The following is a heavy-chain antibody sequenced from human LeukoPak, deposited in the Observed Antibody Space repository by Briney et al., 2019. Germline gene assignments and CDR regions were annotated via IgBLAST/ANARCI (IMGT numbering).Heavy chain of an antibody. Sequence: GASVKVSCKASGYTFTGYYMHWVRQAPGQGLGWMGWINPNSGGTNYAQKFQGRVTMTRDTSISTAYMELSRLRSDDTAVYYCARGHAVGYALFGDWGQGTLVTVSS. D-gene: IGHD5-12*01. CDR2: INPNSGGT. CDR3: ARGHAVGYALFGD. V-gene: IGHV1-2*02. J-gene: IGHJ4*02. CDR1: GYTFTGYY.